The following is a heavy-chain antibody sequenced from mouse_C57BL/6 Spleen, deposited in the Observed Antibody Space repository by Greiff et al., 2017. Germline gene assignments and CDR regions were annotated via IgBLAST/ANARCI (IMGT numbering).Heavy chain of an antibody. CDR2: INPGSGGT. D-gene: IGHD1-1*01. CDR3: ASYYGSSYGWYFDV. CDR1: GYAFTNYL. V-gene: IGHV1-54*01. Sequence: VQLQESGAELVRPGTSVKVSCKASGYAFTNYLIEWVKQRPGQGLEWIGVINPGSGGTNYNEKFKGKATLTADKSFSTAYMQLSSLTSEDSAVYFCASYYGSSYGWYFDVWGTGTTVTVSS. J-gene: IGHJ1*03.